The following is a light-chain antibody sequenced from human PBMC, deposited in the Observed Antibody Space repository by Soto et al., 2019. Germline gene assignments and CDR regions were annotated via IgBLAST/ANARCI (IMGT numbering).Light chain of an antibody. CDR3: SSFTGTTTLDV. V-gene: IGLV2-14*01. J-gene: IGLJ1*01. Sequence: QSVLTQPPSASGSPGQSVTISCTGTKNDIGVYDFVSWYQHHPGKAPRLIIYGVSNRPSGVSNRFSGSKSGNTAFLTISGLQPEDEADYYCSSFTGTTTLDVFGTGTKVTVL. CDR1: KNDIGVYDF. CDR2: GVS.